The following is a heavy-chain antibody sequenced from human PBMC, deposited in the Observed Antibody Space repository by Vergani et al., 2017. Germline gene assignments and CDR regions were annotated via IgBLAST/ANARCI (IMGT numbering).Heavy chain of an antibody. CDR2: LRYDGSNE. J-gene: IGHJ4*02. CDR3: ARDLSYSTAWPFFDS. D-gene: IGHD4-11*01. V-gene: IGHV3-30*02. Sequence: QVQLVESGGGVVQPGGSLRLSCAASGFSFSTYGMHWVRQAPGRGLEWVAFLRYDGSNEYYGDAVKGRFIISRDNSKNMLSLEMHSLRPEDTAVYFCARDLSYSTAWPFFDSRGQGTLVTVSS. CDR1: GFSFSTYG.